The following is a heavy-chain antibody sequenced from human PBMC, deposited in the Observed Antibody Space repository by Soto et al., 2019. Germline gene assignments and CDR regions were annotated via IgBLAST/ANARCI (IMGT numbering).Heavy chain of an antibody. D-gene: IGHD3-3*01. Sequence: GGSLRLSCAASGFTFSSYDMNWVRQAPGKGLEWVSAIGVYANTYYADSVKGRFTISRDDSRNTVHLQLNSLRAEDTAVYYCAKDGENYDFWSGSLLLEYWGQGQVVTVS. CDR3: AKDGENYDFWSGSLLLEY. J-gene: IGHJ4*02. CDR2: IGVYANT. CDR1: GFTFSSYD. V-gene: IGHV3-23*01.